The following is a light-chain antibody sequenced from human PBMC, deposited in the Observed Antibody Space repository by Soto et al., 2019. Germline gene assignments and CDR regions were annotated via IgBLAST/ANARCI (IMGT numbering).Light chain of an antibody. CDR3: QQYNNWPPPLT. V-gene: IGKV3-15*01. J-gene: IGKJ4*01. CDR2: GAS. CDR1: QSVSSS. Sequence: IVMTQSPATLAVSPGERATLSCRASQSVSSSLAWYQQKPGQARRLLIYGASTRATGIPARFSGSGSGTEFNLTISSLQSEDFAVYYCQQYNNWPPPLTFGGGTKVEIK.